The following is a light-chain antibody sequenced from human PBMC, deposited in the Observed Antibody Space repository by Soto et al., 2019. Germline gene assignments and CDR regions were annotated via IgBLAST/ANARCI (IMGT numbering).Light chain of an antibody. CDR1: QTISSW. V-gene: IGKV1-5*03. J-gene: IGKJ1*01. Sequence: DIQMTQSPSTLSGSVGDRVTITCRASQTISSWLAWYQQKPGKAPKLLIYKASTLKSGVPSRFSGSGTGTEFNLTISSLQPDDFATYYCQHYRSYSEAFGQGTKVELK. CDR2: KAS. CDR3: QHYRSYSEA.